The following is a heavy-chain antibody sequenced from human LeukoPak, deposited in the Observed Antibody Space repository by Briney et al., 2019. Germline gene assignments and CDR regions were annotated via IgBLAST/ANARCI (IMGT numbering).Heavy chain of an antibody. D-gene: IGHD6-13*01. Sequence: GGSLRLSCAASGFTFITSAMSWVRQAPGKGLEWVAFIRYDGSNKYYADSVKGRFTISRDNSKNTLYLQMNSLRAEDTAVYYCAKDSRRYSSSWLDYWGQGTLVTVSS. CDR3: AKDSRRYSSSWLDY. V-gene: IGHV3-30*02. CDR2: IRYDGSNK. CDR1: GFTFITSA. J-gene: IGHJ4*02.